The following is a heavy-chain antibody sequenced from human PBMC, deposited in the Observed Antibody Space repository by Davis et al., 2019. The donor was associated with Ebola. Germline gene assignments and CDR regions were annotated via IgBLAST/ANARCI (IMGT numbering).Heavy chain of an antibody. Sequence: SETLSLTCVVSGGSLSGHYWSWIRQPPGKGLEWIGEINHSGDTNYNPSLKSRVTISVDTSKNQFSLKLSSVTAADTAVYYCARHAGGGFLEWYYFDYWGQGTLVTVSS. D-gene: IGHD3-3*01. CDR2: INHSGDT. V-gene: IGHV4-34*01. CDR3: ARHAGGGFLEWYYFDY. CDR1: GGSLSGHY. J-gene: IGHJ4*02.